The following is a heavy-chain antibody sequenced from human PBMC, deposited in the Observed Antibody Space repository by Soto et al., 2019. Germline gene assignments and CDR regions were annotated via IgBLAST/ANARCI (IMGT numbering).Heavy chain of an antibody. V-gene: IGHV3-23*01. Sequence: GGSLRLSCAASGFNFSSYAMSWVRQAPGKGLEWVSAISGSGGSTYYADSVKGRFTISRDNSKNTLYLQMNSLRAGDTAVYYCEKDRITMIVVGCFDYWGQGTLVTVSS. J-gene: IGHJ4*02. CDR3: EKDRITMIVVGCFDY. D-gene: IGHD3-22*01. CDR2: ISGSGGST. CDR1: GFNFSSYA.